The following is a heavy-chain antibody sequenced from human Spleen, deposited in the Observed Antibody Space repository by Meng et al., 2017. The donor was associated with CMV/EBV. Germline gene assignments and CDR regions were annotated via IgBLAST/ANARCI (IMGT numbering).Heavy chain of an antibody. CDR1: GGSLSSAATD. D-gene: IGHD1-1*01. CDR3: ARLHWTSGWFDP. V-gene: IGHV4-39*07. J-gene: IGHJ5*02. Sequence: GSGGSLSSAATDWGWIHRPHGRGLKWIGNIYCAGSIYSNPSLKSRVTMSEDTSKNRFSLKLSSVTAADTAMYYCARLHWTSGWFDPWGQGTLVTVSS. CDR2: IYCAGSI.